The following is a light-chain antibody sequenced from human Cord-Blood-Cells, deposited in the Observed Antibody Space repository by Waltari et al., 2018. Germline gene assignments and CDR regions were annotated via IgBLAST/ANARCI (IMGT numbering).Light chain of an antibody. CDR3: QQSYSTPWT. V-gene: IGKV1-39*01. Sequence: DIQMTPSPFSLSASLGDRVTITCRASQSISSYLKWYQQKPGKAPKLLIYAASSLQSGVPSRFSGSGSGTDFTLTISRLQPEDFATYYCQQSYSTPWTFGQGTKVEIK. CDR2: AAS. CDR1: QSISSY. J-gene: IGKJ1*01.